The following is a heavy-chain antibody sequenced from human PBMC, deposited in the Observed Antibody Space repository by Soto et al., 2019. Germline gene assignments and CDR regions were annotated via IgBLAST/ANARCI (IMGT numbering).Heavy chain of an antibody. Sequence: GGSLRLSCAASGFTFSSYAMSWVRQAPGKGLEWVSAISGSGGSTYYADSVKGRFTISRDNSKNTLYLQMNSLRAEDTAVYYCAKEGYCSGGSCYPGEYFQHWGQGTLVTVSS. CDR2: ISGSGGST. CDR1: GFTFSSYA. J-gene: IGHJ1*01. D-gene: IGHD2-15*01. V-gene: IGHV3-23*01. CDR3: AKEGYCSGGSCYPGEYFQH.